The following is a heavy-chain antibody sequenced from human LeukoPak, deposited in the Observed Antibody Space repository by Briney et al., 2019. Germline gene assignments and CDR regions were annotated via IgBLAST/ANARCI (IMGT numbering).Heavy chain of an antibody. CDR2: ICPTSRYT. D-gene: IGHD2-8*02. V-gene: IGHV3-21*01. CDR1: GFTFSSYT. Sequence: PGGSLRLSCAGSGFTFSSYTMNWVRQAPGKGLERVSSICPTSRYTFYADSVKDRFTISRDNAKSSLNLQMNSLSAEDTAVYYWVRHVLGEAGAGGYSGQGTPVAASS. CDR3: VRHVLGEAGAGGY. J-gene: IGHJ4*02.